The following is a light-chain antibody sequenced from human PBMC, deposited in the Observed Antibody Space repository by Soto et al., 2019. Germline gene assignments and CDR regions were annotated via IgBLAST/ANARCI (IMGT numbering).Light chain of an antibody. Sequence: NFMLAQPHSVSESLGKTITISCTRSGVSIASQYVQWFQQRPGRSPTTVIYEYTHRTSGGPDRFSGSIDSSYNSAALTIAGLTTEDEANYYWQSFDSGDQVFGGGTKVTVL. CDR1: GVSIASQY. CDR2: EYT. CDR3: QSFDSGDQV. V-gene: IGLV6-57*01. J-gene: IGLJ3*02.